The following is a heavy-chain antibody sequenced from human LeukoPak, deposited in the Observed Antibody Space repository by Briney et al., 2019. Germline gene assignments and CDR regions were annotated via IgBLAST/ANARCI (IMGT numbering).Heavy chain of an antibody. CDR1: GFTFSSYA. CDR3: ARDHPSSSWPYYYYGMDV. Sequence: GGFLRLSCAASGFTFSSYAMSWVRQAPGKGLEWVSAISGSGGSTYYADSVKGRFTISRDNSKNTLYLQMNSLRAEDTAVYYCARDHPSSSWPYYYYGMDVWGQGTTVTVSS. D-gene: IGHD6-13*01. V-gene: IGHV3-23*01. J-gene: IGHJ6*02. CDR2: ISGSGGST.